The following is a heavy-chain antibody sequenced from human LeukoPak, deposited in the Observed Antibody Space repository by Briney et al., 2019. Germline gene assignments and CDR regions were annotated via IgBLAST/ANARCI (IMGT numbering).Heavy chain of an antibody. CDR2: IYSGGST. V-gene: IGHV3-66*01. J-gene: IGHJ4*02. CDR1: GFTVSSNY. Sequence: GGSLRLSCAASGFTVSSNYMSWVRQAPGKGLEWVSVIYSGGSTYYADSVKGRSTISRDNSKNTLYLQMNSLRAEDTAVYYCARDPTQWLRYGYFDYWGQGTLVTVSS. D-gene: IGHD5-12*01. CDR3: ARDPTQWLRYGYFDY.